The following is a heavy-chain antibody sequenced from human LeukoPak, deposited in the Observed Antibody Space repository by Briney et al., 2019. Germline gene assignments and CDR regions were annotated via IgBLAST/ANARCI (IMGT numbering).Heavy chain of an antibody. CDR2: IGIDSGNT. V-gene: IGHV3-48*04. J-gene: IGHJ4*02. CDR1: GFPFSDYS. D-gene: IGHD1-1*01. CDR3: ARDHNYAFDN. Sequence: RGSLRLSCTASGFPFSDYSMDWVRQAPGKGLEWISYIGIDSGNTKYADSVRGRFTVSADNAKNSLFLQMNSLRVEDTAVYYCARDHNYAFDNWGQGTLVSVSS.